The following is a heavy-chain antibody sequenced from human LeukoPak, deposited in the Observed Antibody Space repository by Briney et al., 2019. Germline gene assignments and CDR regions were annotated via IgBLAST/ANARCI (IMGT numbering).Heavy chain of an antibody. J-gene: IGHJ4*02. CDR1: GGSISSSGYS. V-gene: IGHV4-39*01. Sequence: SETLSLTCTVSGGSISSSGYSWGWIRQPPGKGLEWIGNINYSGSTYYNPSLKSRVTIFVDTSKNQFSLKVTSVTAADTAVYFCARRVTGELRRFDYWGQGTLVTVSS. CDR3: ARRVTGELRRFDY. CDR2: INYSGST. D-gene: IGHD7-27*01.